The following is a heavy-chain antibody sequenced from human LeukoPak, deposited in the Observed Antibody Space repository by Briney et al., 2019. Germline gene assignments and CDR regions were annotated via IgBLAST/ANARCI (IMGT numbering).Heavy chain of an antibody. Sequence: PGGSLRLSCAASGFTISRCDIHWVRQPTGKGLEWVSFLSTTGDTYYQDSMKGRFTISRDTVRNSVYLQMNSLRADDTAVYYCTRGGCGRTSCYGDSGLDPWGRGTLVTVSS. D-gene: IGHD2-2*01. V-gene: IGHV3-13*01. J-gene: IGHJ5*02. CDR2: LSTTGDT. CDR3: TRGGCGRTSCYGDSGLDP. CDR1: GFTISRCD.